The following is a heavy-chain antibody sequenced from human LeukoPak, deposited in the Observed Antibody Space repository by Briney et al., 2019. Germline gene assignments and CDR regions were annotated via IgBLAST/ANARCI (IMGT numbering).Heavy chain of an antibody. CDR2: ISYDGSNK. D-gene: IGHD5-18*01. Sequence: GRSLRLSCAASGFTFSSYAMHWVRQAPGKGLGWVAVISYDGSNKYYADSVKGRFTISRDNSKNTLYLQMNSLRAEDTAVYYCAREMGYSYGPHYSDYWGQGTLVTVSS. CDR3: AREMGYSYGPHYSDY. V-gene: IGHV3-30*04. CDR1: GFTFSSYA. J-gene: IGHJ4*02.